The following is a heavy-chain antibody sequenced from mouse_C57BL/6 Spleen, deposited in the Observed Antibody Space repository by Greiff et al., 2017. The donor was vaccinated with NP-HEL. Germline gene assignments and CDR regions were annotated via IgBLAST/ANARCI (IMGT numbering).Heavy chain of an antibody. CDR1: GYTFTDYN. CDR2: INPNNGGT. Sequence: VQLQQSGPELVKPGASVKMSCKASGYTFTDYNMHWVKQSHGKSLEWIGYINPNNGGTSYNQKFKGKATLTVNKSSSTAYMELRSLTSEDSAVYYCAKAGNWDGGYFDYWGQGTTLTVSS. V-gene: IGHV1-22*01. D-gene: IGHD4-1*01. J-gene: IGHJ2*01. CDR3: AKAGNWDGGYFDY.